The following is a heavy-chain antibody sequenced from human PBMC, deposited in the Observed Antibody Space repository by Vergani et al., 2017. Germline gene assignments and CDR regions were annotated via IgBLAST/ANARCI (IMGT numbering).Heavy chain of an antibody. CDR3: TTPTKWEVRDYFDY. CDR1: GFTFSSAW. D-gene: IGHD1-26*01. CDR2: IRPKTDGETT. J-gene: IGHJ4*02. Sequence: EVQPVESGGGLVKPGGSLRLSCTTSGFTFSSAWMSWVRQAPGKGLEWVARIRPKTDGETTDYAAPVKGRFTISRDDSKNTLYLQMNSLKTEDTAVYNCTTPTKWEVRDYFDYWGQGTLVTVSS. V-gene: IGHV3-15*01.